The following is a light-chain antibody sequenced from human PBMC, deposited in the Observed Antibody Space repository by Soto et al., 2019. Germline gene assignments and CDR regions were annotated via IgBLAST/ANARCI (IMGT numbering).Light chain of an antibody. V-gene: IGLV2-23*01. CDR3: CSYTSSSTWV. Sequence: QSALTQPASVSGSPGQSITISCTGTISDVGSYNLVSWYQQHPGKAPKLMIYEGSKRPSGVSNRFSGSKSGNTASLTISGLQAEDEADYFCCSYTSSSTWVFGGGTQLTVL. CDR1: ISDVGSYNL. CDR2: EGS. J-gene: IGLJ2*01.